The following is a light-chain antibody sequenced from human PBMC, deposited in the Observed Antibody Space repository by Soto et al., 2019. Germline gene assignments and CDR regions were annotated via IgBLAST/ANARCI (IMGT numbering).Light chain of an antibody. Sequence: QPVLTQPPSVSGTPGQRVTISCSGSSSNIGSKTVNWYHQLPGTAPKLLIYSNNQRPAGVPDRFSGSKSGTSASLGIRGLQSEDEADYYCAAWDDSLNGWVFGGGTKVTVL. J-gene: IGLJ3*02. V-gene: IGLV1-44*01. CDR2: SNN. CDR1: SSNIGSKT. CDR3: AAWDDSLNGWV.